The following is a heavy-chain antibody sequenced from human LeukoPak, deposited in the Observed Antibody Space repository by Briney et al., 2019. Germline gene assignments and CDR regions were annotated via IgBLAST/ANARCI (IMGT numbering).Heavy chain of an antibody. CDR2: ISSSGSSI. CDR1: GFTFSSYE. D-gene: IGHD2-21*01. Sequence: PGGSLRLSCAASGFTFSSYEMNWVRQAPGKGLEWVSYISSSGSSIYYADSVKGRFTISRDNAKNSLYLQMNSLRAEDTAVYYCARGAYRDKNWFDPWGQGTLVTVSS. J-gene: IGHJ5*02. CDR3: ARGAYRDKNWFDP. V-gene: IGHV3-48*03.